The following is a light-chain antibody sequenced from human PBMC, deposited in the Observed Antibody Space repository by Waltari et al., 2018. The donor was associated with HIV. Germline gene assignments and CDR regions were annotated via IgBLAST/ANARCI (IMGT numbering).Light chain of an antibody. V-gene: IGKV1-5*03. CDR1: QSIGPW. Sequence: DIQMTQSPSTLSASVGDRVTIPCRASQSIGPWLAWYQQRPGRAPNLLIYEASSLESGVPSRFSGSGSVTEFTLTINSLQPDDFSTYYCQQYYIYPRTFGQGTKVEIK. J-gene: IGKJ1*01. CDR3: QQYYIYPRT. CDR2: EAS.